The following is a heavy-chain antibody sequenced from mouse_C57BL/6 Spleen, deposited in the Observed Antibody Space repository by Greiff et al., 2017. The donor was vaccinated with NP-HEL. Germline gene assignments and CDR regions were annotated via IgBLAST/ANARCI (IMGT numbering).Heavy chain of an antibody. CDR2: ISNLAYSI. CDR1: GFTFSDYG. D-gene: IGHD2-4*01. J-gene: IGHJ4*01. V-gene: IGHV5-15*01. CDR3: AREGDYLYAMDY. Sequence: EVQLQQSGGGLVQPGGSLKLSCAASGFTFSDYGMAWVRQAPRKGPEWVAFISNLAYSIYYADTVTGRFTISRENAKNTLYLEMSSLRSEDTAMYYCAREGDYLYAMDYWGQGTSVTVSS.